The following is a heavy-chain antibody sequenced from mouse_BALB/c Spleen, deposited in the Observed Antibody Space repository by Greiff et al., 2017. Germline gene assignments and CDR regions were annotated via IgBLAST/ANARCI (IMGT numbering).Heavy chain of an antibody. CDR1: GFNIKDTY. J-gene: IGHJ4*01. D-gene: IGHD2-4*01. V-gene: IGHV14-3*02. Sequence: EVQLQQSGAELVKPGASVKLSCSASGFNIKDTYMHWVKQRPEQGLEWIGRIDPANGNTKYDPKFQGKATITADTSSNTAYLQLSSLPSEDTAVYYSARAGTMITTDAMDYGGQGTSVTVSS. CDR3: ARAGTMITTDAMDY. CDR2: IDPANGNT.